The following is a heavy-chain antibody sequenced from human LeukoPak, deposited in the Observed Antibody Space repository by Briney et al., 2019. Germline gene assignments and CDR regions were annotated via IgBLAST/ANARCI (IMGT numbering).Heavy chain of an antibody. J-gene: IGHJ4*02. D-gene: IGHD6-19*01. Sequence: SETLSLTCTVSGGSISSYYWSWIRQPPGKGLEWIGYIYYSGRTNYNPSLKSRVTISIDTSKNQFSLKLSSVTAADTAVYYCARNLAGRIFTFDYWGQGTLVTVSS. CDR1: GGSISSYY. CDR2: IYYSGRT. V-gene: IGHV4-59*01. CDR3: ARNLAGRIFTFDY.